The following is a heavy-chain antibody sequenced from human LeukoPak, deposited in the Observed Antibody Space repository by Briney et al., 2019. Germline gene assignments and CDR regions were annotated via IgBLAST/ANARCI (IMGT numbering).Heavy chain of an antibody. CDR3: ARSPDILTGENFDY. CDR1: GYTFTGYY. V-gene: IGHV1-2*02. D-gene: IGHD3-9*01. CDR2: INLNSGGT. Sequence: ASVKVSRKASGYTFTGYYMHWVRQAPGQGLEWMGWINLNSGGTNYAQKFQGRVTMTRDTSISTVYMELSRLRSDDTAVNYCARSPDILTGENFDYWGQGTLVTVSS. J-gene: IGHJ4*02.